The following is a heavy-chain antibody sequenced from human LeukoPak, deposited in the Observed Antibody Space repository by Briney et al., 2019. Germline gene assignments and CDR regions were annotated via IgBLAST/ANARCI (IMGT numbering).Heavy chain of an antibody. J-gene: IGHJ4*02. V-gene: IGHV3-30*18. Sequence: GGSLRLSCAASGFTFSSYGMHWVRQAPGKGLEWVAVISYDGSNKYYADSVKGRFTISRDNSKNTLYLQMNSLRTEDTAVYYCAKAPYDYIWGSYRLDYWGQGTLVTVSS. CDR1: GFTFSSYG. D-gene: IGHD3-16*02. CDR2: ISYDGSNK. CDR3: AKAPYDYIWGSYRLDY.